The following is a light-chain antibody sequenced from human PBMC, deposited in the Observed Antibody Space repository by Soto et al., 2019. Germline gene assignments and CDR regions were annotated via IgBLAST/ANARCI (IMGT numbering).Light chain of an antibody. V-gene: IGKV1-39*01. J-gene: IGKJ1*01. CDR1: QSISSY. CDR3: QQSYSTPGT. Sequence: DIQMTQSPSSLSASVGDRVTITCRASQSISSYLNWYQQKPGKAPKLLIYAASSLQSGVPSRFSGSGSATDFPLTISSLQPEDFATYYWQQSYSTPGTFGQGTKVEIK. CDR2: AAS.